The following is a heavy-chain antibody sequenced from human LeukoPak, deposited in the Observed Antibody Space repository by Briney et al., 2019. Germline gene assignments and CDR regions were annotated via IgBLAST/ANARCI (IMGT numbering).Heavy chain of an antibody. V-gene: IGHV1-8*01. Sequence: ASVKVSCKDSGYTFTTYDINWVRQATGQGLGWMGWMNPNSGNTGYAQKFQGRVTMTRNTSISTAYMELSSLRSEDTAVYYCASLAGVTYGFDYWGQGTLVTVSS. CDR1: GYTFTTYD. CDR3: ASLAGVTYGFDY. CDR2: MNPNSGNT. J-gene: IGHJ4*02. D-gene: IGHD2-21*02.